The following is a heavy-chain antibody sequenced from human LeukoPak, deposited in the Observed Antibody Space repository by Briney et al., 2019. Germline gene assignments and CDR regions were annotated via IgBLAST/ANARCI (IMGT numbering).Heavy chain of an antibody. V-gene: IGHV4-59*08. CDR1: GGSISIYY. D-gene: IGHD2-21*01. CDR3: ARSKQIDNWFDP. CDR2: IYYSGST. J-gene: IGHJ5*02. Sequence: PSETLSLTCTVSGGSISIYYWSWIRQPPGKGLEWIGYIYYSGSTNYNPSLKSRVTISVDTSKNQFSLKLSSVTAADTAVYYCARSKQIDNWFDPWGQGTLVTVSS.